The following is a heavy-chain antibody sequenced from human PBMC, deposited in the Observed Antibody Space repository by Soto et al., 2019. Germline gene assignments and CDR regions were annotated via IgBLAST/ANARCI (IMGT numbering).Heavy chain of an antibody. J-gene: IGHJ4*01. CDR3: SKDIDPLGAYSSSSLDY. Sequence: GGSLRLSCAASGFTFDDYTMHWVRQAPGKGLEWVSLISWDGGSTYYAYSVKGRFTISRDNSKNSLYLQMNSLRTEYTALYFCSKDIDPLGAYSSSSLDYWGQGTLVTVSS. D-gene: IGHD6-6*01. CDR1: GFTFDDYT. CDR2: ISWDGGST. V-gene: IGHV3-43*01.